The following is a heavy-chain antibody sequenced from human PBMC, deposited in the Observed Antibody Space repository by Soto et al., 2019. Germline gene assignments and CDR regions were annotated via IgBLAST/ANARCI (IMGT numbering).Heavy chain of an antibody. J-gene: IGHJ4*02. CDR2: ISAYNGNT. CDR1: GYTFTSYG. Sequence: ASVKVSCKASGYTFTSYGISWVRQAPGQGLEWTGWISAYNGNTNYAQKLQGRVTMTTDTSTSTAYMELRSLRSDDTAVYYCARHLTIFGVAPYWGQGTLVTVSS. V-gene: IGHV1-18*01. D-gene: IGHD3-3*01. CDR3: ARHLTIFGVAPY.